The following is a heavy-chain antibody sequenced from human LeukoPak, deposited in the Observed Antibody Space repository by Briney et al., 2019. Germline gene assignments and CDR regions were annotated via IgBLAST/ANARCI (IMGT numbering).Heavy chain of an antibody. J-gene: IGHJ5*02. V-gene: IGHV1-2*02. Sequence: ASVKVSCKASGCTFTGYYMHWVRQAPGQGLEWMGWINPNSGGTNYAQKFQGRVTMTRDTSISTAYMELSRLRSDDTAVYYCARDYYSGYRNWFDPWGQGTLVTVSS. CDR3: ARDYYSGYRNWFDP. CDR1: GCTFTGYY. D-gene: IGHD2/OR15-2a*01. CDR2: INPNSGGT.